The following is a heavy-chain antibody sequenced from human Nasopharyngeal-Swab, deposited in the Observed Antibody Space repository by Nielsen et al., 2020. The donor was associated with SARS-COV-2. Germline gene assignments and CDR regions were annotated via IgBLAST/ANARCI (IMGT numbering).Heavy chain of an antibody. D-gene: IGHD4-23*01. Sequence: WIRQPPGKGLEWVSYISSSSNYIYYADSVKGRFSISRDNAENSLYLQMNSLRAEDTAVYYCARDSDYGGNELTNWGQGTLVTVSS. J-gene: IGHJ4*02. V-gene: IGHV3-21*01. CDR2: ISSSSNYI. CDR3: ARDSDYGGNELTN.